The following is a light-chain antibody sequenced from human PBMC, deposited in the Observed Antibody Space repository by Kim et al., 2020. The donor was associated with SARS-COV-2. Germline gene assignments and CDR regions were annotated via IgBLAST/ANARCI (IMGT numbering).Light chain of an antibody. CDR3: SSYTRTDTVV. CDR1: SSDFGGYKY. J-gene: IGLJ2*01. V-gene: IGLV2-14*03. Sequence: GQSITLSSTGTSSDFGGYKYFSWYRQQPGTAPKLMIYDVDNRPSGVSDRFSGSKSGNTASLTISGLQAEDEGDYYCSSYTRTDTVVFGGGTQLTVL. CDR2: DVD.